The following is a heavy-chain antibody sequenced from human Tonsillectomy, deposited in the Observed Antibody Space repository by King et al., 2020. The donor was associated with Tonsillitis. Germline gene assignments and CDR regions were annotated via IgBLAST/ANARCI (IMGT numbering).Heavy chain of an antibody. Sequence: QLVQSGGGVVQPGGSLRLSCAASGFTFSSYGMHWVRQAPGKGLEWGAFIRYDGSNKYYADSVKGRFTISRDNSKNTLYLQMNSLRAEDTAVYYCAKDLDGDYPTDWGQGTLVTVSS. D-gene: IGHD4-17*01. J-gene: IGHJ4*02. CDR2: IRYDGSNK. V-gene: IGHV3-30*02. CDR1: GFTFSSYG. CDR3: AKDLDGDYPTD.